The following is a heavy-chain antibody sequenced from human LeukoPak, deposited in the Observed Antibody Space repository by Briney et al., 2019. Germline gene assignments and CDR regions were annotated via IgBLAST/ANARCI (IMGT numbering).Heavy chain of an antibody. CDR3: AKDPSSGPNWFDP. D-gene: IGHD6-19*01. CDR1: GYTFSRYA. CDR2: ISGNGGST. J-gene: IGHJ5*02. Sequence: PGETLRLSCAASGYTFSRYAMSCVRQPPPERLVWVSAISGNGGSTYYEQSVKTRFTISRDNSKNTLYLQMHSLRAEDTAVYYCAKDPSSGPNWFDPWGQGTLVTVSS. V-gene: IGHV3-23*01.